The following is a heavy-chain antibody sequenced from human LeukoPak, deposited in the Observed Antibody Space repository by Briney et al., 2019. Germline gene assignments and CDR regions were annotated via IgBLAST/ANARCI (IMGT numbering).Heavy chain of an antibody. CDR2: ISGSGGST. CDR3: AREDYFGSGSYSSEYFHH. CDR1: EFTSFSSYA. Sequence: PGGSLRLSCAASEFTSFSSYAMGWVRQAPGKGLEWVSAISGSGGSTYYADSVKGRFTISRDNSKNTLYLQMNSLRAEDTAVYYCAREDYFGSGSYSSEYFHHWGQGTLVTVSS. D-gene: IGHD3-10*01. V-gene: IGHV3-23*01. J-gene: IGHJ1*01.